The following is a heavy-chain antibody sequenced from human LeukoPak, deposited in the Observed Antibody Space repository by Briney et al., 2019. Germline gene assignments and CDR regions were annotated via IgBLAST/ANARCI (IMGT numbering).Heavy chain of an antibody. CDR2: ILPADSDT. Sequence: GESLKISCKGSGYSFTSYWIGWVRRMPGKGLEWMGFILPADSDTRYSPSLQGQVTFSADKSITTAYLQWSSLKASDTAMYYCARTSGDNDGNALYFDYWGQGTLVTVSS. D-gene: IGHD4-23*01. CDR1: GYSFTSYW. V-gene: IGHV5-51*01. J-gene: IGHJ4*02. CDR3: ARTSGDNDGNALYFDY.